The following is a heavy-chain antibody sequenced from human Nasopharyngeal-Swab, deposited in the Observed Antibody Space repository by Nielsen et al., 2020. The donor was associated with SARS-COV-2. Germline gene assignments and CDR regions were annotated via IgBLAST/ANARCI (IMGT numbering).Heavy chain of an antibody. D-gene: IGHD1-26*01. Sequence: GGSLRLSCAASGFTFSSYGLHWVRQAPGQGLECVAVISYDGSNKYHADSVRGRFTISRDDSENTLYLQMNSLRPEDTAVYYCARGGMVGATTYGWFDPWGQGTLVTVSS. CDR1: GFTFSSYG. CDR2: ISYDGSNK. CDR3: ARGGMVGATTYGWFDP. V-gene: IGHV3-30*03. J-gene: IGHJ5*02.